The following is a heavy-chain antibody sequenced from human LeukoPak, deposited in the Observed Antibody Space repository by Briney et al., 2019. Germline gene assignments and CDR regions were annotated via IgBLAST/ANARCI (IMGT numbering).Heavy chain of an antibody. V-gene: IGHV3-21*01. CDR3: ARDGWELLGGPFDY. Sequence: PGGSLRLSCAASGFTFSGYSMNWVRQAPGKGLEWVSSISSSSSYIYYADSVKGRFTISRDNAKNSLYLQMNSLRAEDTAVYYCARDGWELLGGPFDYWGQGTLVTVSS. CDR2: ISSSSSYI. D-gene: IGHD1-26*01. CDR1: GFTFSGYS. J-gene: IGHJ4*02.